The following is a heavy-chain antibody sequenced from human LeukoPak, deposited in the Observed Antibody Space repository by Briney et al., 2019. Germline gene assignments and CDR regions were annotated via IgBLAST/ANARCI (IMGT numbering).Heavy chain of an antibody. CDR2: IYHSGST. CDR1: GGSISSSNW. J-gene: IGHJ4*02. CDR3: ARKNYGSGSYYIDY. D-gene: IGHD3-10*01. Sequence: SETLSLTCAVSGGSISSSNWWSWARQPPGKGLEWIGEIYHSGSTNYNPSLKSRVTISVDKSKNQFSLKLSSVTAADTVVYYCARKNYGSGSYYIDYWGQGTLVTVSS. V-gene: IGHV4-4*02.